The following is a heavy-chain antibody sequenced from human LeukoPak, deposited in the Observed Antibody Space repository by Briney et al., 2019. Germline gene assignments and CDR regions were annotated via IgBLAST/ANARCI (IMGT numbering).Heavy chain of an antibody. J-gene: IGHJ6*03. CDR1: GFTFSNAW. V-gene: IGHV3-15*01. Sequence: GGSLRLSCAASGFTFSNAWMSWVRQAPGKGLEWVGRIKSKTDGGTTDYAAPVKGRFTISRDDSKNTLYLQMNSLKTEDTAVYYCTTDFSPVTTENYYYYYMDVWGKGTTVTVSS. CDR2: IKSKTDGGTT. D-gene: IGHD4-11*01. CDR3: TTDFSPVTTENYYYYYMDV.